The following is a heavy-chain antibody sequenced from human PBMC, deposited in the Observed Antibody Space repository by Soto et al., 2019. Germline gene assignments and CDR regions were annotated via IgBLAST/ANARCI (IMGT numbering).Heavy chain of an antibody. CDR1: GGSISSGGYS. V-gene: IGHV4-30-2*01. CDR2: IYHSGSI. Sequence: QLQLQESGSGLVKPSQTLSLTCAVSGGSISSGGYSWSWIRQPPGKGLEGIGYIYHSGSIYYNPSLKGRVPISGDRSKNQFSLKLSSVAAAGTALDFCSRVPGYWGQGTLVTVSS. J-gene: IGHJ4*02. CDR3: SRVPGY.